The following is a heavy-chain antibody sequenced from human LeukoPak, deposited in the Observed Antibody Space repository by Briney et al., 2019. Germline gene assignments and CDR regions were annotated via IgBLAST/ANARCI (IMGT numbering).Heavy chain of an antibody. CDR1: GGSISSSSYY. J-gene: IGHJ4*02. V-gene: IGHV4-39*07. CDR3: ARGELYYYDSSGYDY. D-gene: IGHD3-22*01. CDR2: IYYSGST. Sequence: SETLSLTCTVSGGSISSSSYYWGWIRQPPGKGLEWIGSIYYSGSTYYNPSLKSRVTISVDTSKNQFSLKLSSVTAADTAVYYCARGELYYYDSSGYDYWGQGTLVTVSS.